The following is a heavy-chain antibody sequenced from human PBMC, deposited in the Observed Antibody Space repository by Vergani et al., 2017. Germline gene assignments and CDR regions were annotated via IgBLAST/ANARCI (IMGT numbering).Heavy chain of an antibody. CDR1: GFTFSDYY. V-gene: IGHV3-11*04. CDR3: ARDRMMTTVTTWMGFDP. D-gene: IGHD4-11*01. Sequence: QVQLVESGGGLVKPGGSLRLSCAASGFTFSDYYMSWIRQAPGKGLEWVSYISSSGSTIYYADSVKGRFTISRDNAKNSLYLQMNSLRAEETAVYYCARDRMMTTVTTWMGFDPWGQGTLVTVSS. CDR2: ISSSGSTI. J-gene: IGHJ5*02.